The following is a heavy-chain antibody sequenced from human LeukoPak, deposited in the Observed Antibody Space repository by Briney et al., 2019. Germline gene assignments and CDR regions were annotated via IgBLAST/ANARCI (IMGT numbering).Heavy chain of an antibody. CDR1: GFTFSRYG. D-gene: IGHD4-11*01. CDR3: ARDIVQADYSSAFDI. Sequence: GGSLRLSCAASGFTFSRYGMHWVRQAPGKGLEWVAVISYDGSNKYYADSVKGRFTISRDNSKNTLYLQMNSLRAEDTAVYYCARDIVQADYSSAFDIWGQGTMVTVSS. J-gene: IGHJ3*02. CDR2: ISYDGSNK. V-gene: IGHV3-30*03.